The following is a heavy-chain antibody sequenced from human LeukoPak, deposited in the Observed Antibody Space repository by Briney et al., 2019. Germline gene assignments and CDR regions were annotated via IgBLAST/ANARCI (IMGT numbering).Heavy chain of an antibody. J-gene: IGHJ4*02. V-gene: IGHV3-30*02. CDR1: GFTFSSYG. CDR3: AKAYDSSGYQTPVDD. D-gene: IGHD3-22*01. Sequence: GGSLRLSCAASGFTFSSYGMHWVRQAPGKGLEWVAFIRYDGSNKYYADSVKRRFTISRDNSKNTLYLQMNSLRAEDTAVYYCAKAYDSSGYQTPVDDWGQGTLVTVSP. CDR2: IRYDGSNK.